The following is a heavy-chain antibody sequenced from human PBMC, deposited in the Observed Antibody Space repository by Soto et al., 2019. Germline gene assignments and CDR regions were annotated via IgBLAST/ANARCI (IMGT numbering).Heavy chain of an antibody. V-gene: IGHV4-39*01. J-gene: IGHJ4*02. CDR1: GGSISSSSYY. Sequence: QLQLQESGPGLVKPSETLSLTCTVSGGSISSSSYYWGWIRQPPGKGLECIGNIHYSGSTYYNPSLESRVTISVDTSKNQFSLKLSSVTAADTAVYYCAKLGYYVDYWGQGTLVTVSS. CDR3: AKLGYYVDY. CDR2: IHYSGST. D-gene: IGHD3-16*01.